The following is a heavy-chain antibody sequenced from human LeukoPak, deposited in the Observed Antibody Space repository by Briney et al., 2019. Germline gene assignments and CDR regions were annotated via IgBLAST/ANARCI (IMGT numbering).Heavy chain of an antibody. CDR3: ARYENGGIDY. V-gene: IGHV3-74*01. J-gene: IGHJ4*02. D-gene: IGHD2-15*01. CDR2: INTDGSST. Sequence: GGSLRLSCAASGFTVSSNYMSWVRQAPGKGLVWVSRINTDGSSTSYADSVKGRFTISRDNAKNTLYLQMNNLRAEDTAVYHCARYENGGIDYWGQGTLVTVSS. CDR1: GFTVSSNY.